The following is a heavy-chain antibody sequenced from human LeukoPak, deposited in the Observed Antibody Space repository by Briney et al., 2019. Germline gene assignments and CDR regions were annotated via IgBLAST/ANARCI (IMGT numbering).Heavy chain of an antibody. D-gene: IGHD2-15*01. Sequence: ASVKVSCKASGYTFTSYGISWVRQAPGQGLEWMGWISAYNGNTNYAQKLQGRVTMTTDTSTSTAYMELRSLRSEDTAVYYCARDGTWGYCSGGSCSYYFDYWGQGTLVTVSS. V-gene: IGHV1-18*01. J-gene: IGHJ4*02. CDR3: ARDGTWGYCSGGSCSYYFDY. CDR1: GYTFTSYG. CDR2: ISAYNGNT.